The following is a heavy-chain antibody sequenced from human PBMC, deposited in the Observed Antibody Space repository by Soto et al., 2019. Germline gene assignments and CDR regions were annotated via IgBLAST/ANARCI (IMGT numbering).Heavy chain of an antibody. V-gene: IGHV3-74*01. D-gene: IGHD6-19*01. J-gene: IGHJ4*02. CDR3: ATGSGWYSPDY. Sequence: EVRLVESGGGLVQPGGSLRLSCAASGFTFSSNWMHWVRQGPGKGLVWVSRIDNDGCSRDYADSVKGRFTISRDNAKNTLYLEMSSLRAEDTAVYYCATGSGWYSPDYWGQGTLVTVSS. CDR1: GFTFSSNW. CDR2: IDNDGCSR.